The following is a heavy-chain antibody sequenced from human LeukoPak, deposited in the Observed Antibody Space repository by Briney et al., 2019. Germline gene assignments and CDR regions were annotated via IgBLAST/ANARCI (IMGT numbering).Heavy chain of an antibody. CDR1: GYTFTGYW. CDR3: ARQLGLRSLDY. Sequence: GESLKISCKGSGYTFTGYWIAWVRQMPGKGLELMGIIYPGDSGTIYSPSFQGHVTISADKSISTAYLQRSSLKASDTAIYYCARQLGLRSLDYWGQGTLVTVSS. CDR2: IYPGDSGT. D-gene: IGHD3-16*01. V-gene: IGHV5-51*01. J-gene: IGHJ4*02.